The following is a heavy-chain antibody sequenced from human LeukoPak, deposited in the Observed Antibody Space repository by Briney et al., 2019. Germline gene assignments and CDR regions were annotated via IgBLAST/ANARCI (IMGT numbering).Heavy chain of an antibody. CDR1: GYTFTSYA. CDR2: INAGNGNT. Sequence: ASVKVSCKASGYTFTSYAMHWVRQAPGQRLEWMGWINAGNGNTKYSQKFQGRVTITRDTSASTAYMGLSSLRSEDTAVYYCARGELLDYYYTVWTSGAKGPRSPSPQ. CDR3: ARGELLDYYYTVWTS. J-gene: IGHJ6*04. V-gene: IGHV1-3*01. D-gene: IGHD3-10*01.